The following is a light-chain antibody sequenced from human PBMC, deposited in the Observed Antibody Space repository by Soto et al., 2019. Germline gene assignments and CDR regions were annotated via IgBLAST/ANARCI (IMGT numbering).Light chain of an antibody. J-gene: IGKJ5*01. CDR2: DAY. V-gene: IGKV3-11*01. CDR1: QSVYRY. CDR3: QQYYSYPAIT. Sequence: EVVLTQSPDTLSLSRGDAATLSCRASQSVYRYVAWYQQKVGQAPRLLIYDAYSRATGVGARFTGSGSATDFSLTITSLEPEDFAVYYCQQYYSYPAITFGQGTRLEIK.